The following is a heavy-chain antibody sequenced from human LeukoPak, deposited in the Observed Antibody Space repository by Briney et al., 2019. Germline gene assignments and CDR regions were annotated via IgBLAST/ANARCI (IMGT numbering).Heavy chain of an antibody. Sequence: ASVKVSCTASGYTFTSYAISWVRQAPGQGLEWMGWISPYNGNTNYTQKFQGRVTMTRDTSTSTVYMELSSLRSEDTAVYYCARVHGSGSYLGYWGQGTLVTVSS. CDR2: ISPYNGNT. V-gene: IGHV1-18*01. CDR1: GYTFTSYA. J-gene: IGHJ4*02. CDR3: ARVHGSGSYLGY. D-gene: IGHD3-10*01.